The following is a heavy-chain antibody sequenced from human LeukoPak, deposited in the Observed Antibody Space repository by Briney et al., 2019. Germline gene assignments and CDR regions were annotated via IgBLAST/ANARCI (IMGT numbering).Heavy chain of an antibody. CDR3: ASSYYYDSSGYYYAGSDAFDI. CDR2: IYYSGST. V-gene: IGHV4-59*01. Sequence: PSETLSLTCTVSGGSISSYYWSWIRQPPGKGLEWIGYIYYSGSTNYNPSLKSRVTISVDTSKNQFSLKLSSVTAADTAVYYCASSYYYDSSGYYYAGSDAFDIWGQGTMVTVSS. D-gene: IGHD3-22*01. J-gene: IGHJ3*02. CDR1: GGSISSYY.